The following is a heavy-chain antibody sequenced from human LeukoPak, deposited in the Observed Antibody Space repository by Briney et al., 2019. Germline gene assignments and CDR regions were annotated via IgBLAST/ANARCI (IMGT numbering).Heavy chain of an antibody. CDR1: GGSFSDYY. CDR2: IIRRGGS. CDR3: ARGIRPGYYFDY. D-gene: IGHD3-16*01. Sequence: SETLSLTCAVYGGSFSDYYWSRIRKAPGKGLEWIGEIIRRGGSNYIPSLKSRATMSIDTSNNQFSLKLRSATAADTAVYFCARGIRPGYYFDYWGQGTLVTVSS. V-gene: IGHV4-34*01. J-gene: IGHJ4*02.